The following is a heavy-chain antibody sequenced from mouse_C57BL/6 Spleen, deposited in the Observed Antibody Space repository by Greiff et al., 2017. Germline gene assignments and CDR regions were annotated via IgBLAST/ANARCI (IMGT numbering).Heavy chain of an antibody. CDR2: INPSTGGT. CDR3: ARGGDYSNSYWYFDV. Sequence: EVQLQQSGPELVKPGASVKISCKASGYSFTGYYMNWVKQSPEKSLEWIGEINPSTGGTTYNQKFKAKATLTVDKSSSPAYMQLKSLTSEDSAVYYCARGGDYSNSYWYFDVWGTGTTVTVSS. J-gene: IGHJ1*03. CDR1: GYSFTGYY. V-gene: IGHV1-42*01. D-gene: IGHD2-5*01.